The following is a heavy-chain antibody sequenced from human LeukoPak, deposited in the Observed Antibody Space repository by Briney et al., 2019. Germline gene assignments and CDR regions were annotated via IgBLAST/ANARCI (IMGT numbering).Heavy chain of an antibody. CDR2: IYYSGST. V-gene: IGHV4-59*11. Sequence: SETLSLTCTVSGGSISSHSWSWIRQPPGKGLEWIGYIYYSGSTNYNPSLKSRVTISVDTSKNQFSLKLTSVTAADTAVYYCARQHCSSTSCYRDWFDPWGQGALVTVSS. CDR3: ARQHCSSTSCYRDWFDP. CDR1: GGSISSHS. D-gene: IGHD2-2*01. J-gene: IGHJ5*02.